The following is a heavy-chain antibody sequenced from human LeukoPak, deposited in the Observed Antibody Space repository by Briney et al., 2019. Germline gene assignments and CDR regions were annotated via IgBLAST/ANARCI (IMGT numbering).Heavy chain of an antibody. Sequence: ASVKVSCKASGYTFTSYGISWVRQAPGQGLEWMGWISAYNGNTNYAQKLQGRVTMTTDTSTSTACMELRSLRSDDTAVYYCARVGPQFWGYYYYMDVWGKGTTVTVSS. CDR2: ISAYNGNT. CDR3: ARVGPQFWGYYYYMDV. V-gene: IGHV1-18*01. D-gene: IGHD3-16*01. CDR1: GYTFTSYG. J-gene: IGHJ6*03.